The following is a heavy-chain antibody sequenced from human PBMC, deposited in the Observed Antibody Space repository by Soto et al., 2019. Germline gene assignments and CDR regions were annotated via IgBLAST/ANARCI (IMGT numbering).Heavy chain of an antibody. CDR2: IYPGDSDT. CDR3: ARGGYCSGGSCYYYYMDV. CDR1: GYSFTSYW. Sequence: GESLKISCKGSGYSFTSYWIGWVRQMPGKGLEWMGIIYPGDSDTRYSPSFQGQVTISADKSISTAYLQWSSLKASDTAMYYCARGGYCSGGSCYYYYMDVWGKGTTVTVSS. V-gene: IGHV5-51*01. D-gene: IGHD2-15*01. J-gene: IGHJ6*03.